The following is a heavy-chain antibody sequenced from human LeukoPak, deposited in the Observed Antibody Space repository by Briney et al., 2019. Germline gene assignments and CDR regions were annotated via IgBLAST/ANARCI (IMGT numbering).Heavy chain of an antibody. Sequence: ASVKVSCKASGYTFTSYGISWVRQAPGQGLEWMGRSSAVNGNTNYVQKFQGSVTMTTDTSTSTAYMELRSLRSDDTAVFYCARSYCGGGSCYDYWGQGTLVTVSS. CDR3: ARSYCGGGSCYDY. D-gene: IGHD2-15*01. CDR1: GYTFTSYG. V-gene: IGHV1-18*01. J-gene: IGHJ4*02. CDR2: SSAVNGNT.